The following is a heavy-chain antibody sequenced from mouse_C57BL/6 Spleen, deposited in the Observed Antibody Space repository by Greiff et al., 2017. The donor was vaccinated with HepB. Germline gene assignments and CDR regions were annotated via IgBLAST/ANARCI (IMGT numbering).Heavy chain of an antibody. CDR1: GYTFTSYW. D-gene: IGHD2-3*01. Sequence: QVQLQQPGAELVKPGASVKMSCKASGYTFTSYWITWVKQRPGQGLEWIGDIYPGSVSTNYNEKFKSKATLTVDTSSSTAYMQLSSLTSEDSAVYYCARREGMDGYYCDYWGQGTTLTVSS. V-gene: IGHV1-55*01. J-gene: IGHJ2*01. CDR2: IYPGSVST. CDR3: ARREGMDGYYCDY.